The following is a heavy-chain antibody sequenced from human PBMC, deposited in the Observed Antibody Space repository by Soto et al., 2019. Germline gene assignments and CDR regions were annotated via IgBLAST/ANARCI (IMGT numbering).Heavy chain of an antibody. CDR2: ISYDGSNK. J-gene: IGHJ6*02. CDR1: GFTFSSYG. CDR3: ANLWLRLPDYYYGMDV. D-gene: IGHD5-12*01. Sequence: VHLVESGGVLVQPGGSLRLSCAASGFTFSSYGMHWVRQAPGKGLEWVAVISYDGSNKYYADSVKGRFTISRDNSKNTLYLQMNSLRAEDTAVYYCANLWLRLPDYYYGMDVWGQGTTVTVSS. V-gene: IGHV3-30*18.